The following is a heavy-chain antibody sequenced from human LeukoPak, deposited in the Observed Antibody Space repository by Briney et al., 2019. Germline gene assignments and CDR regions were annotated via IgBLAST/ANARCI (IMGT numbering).Heavy chain of an antibody. Sequence: SETLSLTCTVSGGSISGYYWSWIRQPPGKGLEWVGYIYYSGSTNYNPSLKSRVTISVDTSKNQFSLKLSSVTAADTAVYYCARGGAQYYGSGSYSPLRYWGQGTLVTVSS. J-gene: IGHJ4*02. D-gene: IGHD3-10*01. CDR3: ARGGAQYYGSGSYSPLRY. CDR2: IYYSGST. V-gene: IGHV4-59*01. CDR1: GGSISGYY.